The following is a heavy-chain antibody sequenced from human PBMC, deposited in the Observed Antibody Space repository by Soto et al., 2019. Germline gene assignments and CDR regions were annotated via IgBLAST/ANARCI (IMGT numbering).Heavy chain of an antibody. D-gene: IGHD3-10*01. CDR3: ATHGATTMARGAMKHYYYVMDV. CDR2: IIPVFGTA. J-gene: IGHJ6*02. Sequence: QVQLEQSGAEVKKPGSSVKVSCKTSGGTFSSDAISWVRQAPGQGLEWMGGIIPVFGTANNAQKFQGRLTVTADESTSTVYMVLNTLTSEDTAIYYCATHGATTMARGAMKHYYYVMDVWGQGTTVTVSS. V-gene: IGHV1-69*01. CDR1: GGTFSSDA.